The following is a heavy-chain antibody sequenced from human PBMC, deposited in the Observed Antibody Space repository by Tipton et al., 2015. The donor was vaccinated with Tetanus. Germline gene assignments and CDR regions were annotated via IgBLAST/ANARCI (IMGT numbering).Heavy chain of an antibody. J-gene: IGHJ4*02. CDR1: GGSLRSDDYQ. D-gene: IGHD3/OR15-3a*01. V-gene: IGHV4-61*08. CDR3: VRAMYEFPKKGPFDY. Sequence: TLSLTCSVSGGSLRSDDYQWNWIRQHPGKGLEWLAYISPSGRTNSNYSLKSRITISQDKSKNQFSLRLTSVNAADTAVYYCVRAMYEFPKKGPFDYWGPGSLVIVSS. CDR2: ISPSGRT.